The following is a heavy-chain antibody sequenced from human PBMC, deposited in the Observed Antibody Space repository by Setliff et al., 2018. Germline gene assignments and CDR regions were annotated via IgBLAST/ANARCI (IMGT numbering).Heavy chain of an antibody. Sequence: SETLSLTCAVSGYSISSGYYWGWIRQPPGKGLEWIGSIYHSGSSYYNPSLRSRVTISVDTSKNQFSLRLSSVTAADTALYFCARDNPILGATDYWGQGALVTVS. J-gene: IGHJ4*02. CDR1: GYSISSGYY. CDR2: IYHSGSS. V-gene: IGHV4-38-2*01. D-gene: IGHD1-26*01. CDR3: ARDNPILGATDY.